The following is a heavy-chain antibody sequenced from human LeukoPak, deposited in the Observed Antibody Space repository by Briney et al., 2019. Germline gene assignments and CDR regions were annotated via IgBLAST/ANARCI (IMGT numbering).Heavy chain of an antibody. V-gene: IGHV3-30*02. D-gene: IGHD6-13*01. CDR1: GFIFSSYG. Sequence: TGGSLRLSCAASGFIFSSYGMHWVRQAPGKGLEWVAFIRFDGSNKYYADSVKGRFTISRDNSKNTLYLQMNSLRAEDTAVYYCAKDRTRWRSSNGLDYWGQGTLVTVSS. J-gene: IGHJ4*02. CDR3: AKDRTRWRSSNGLDY. CDR2: IRFDGSNK.